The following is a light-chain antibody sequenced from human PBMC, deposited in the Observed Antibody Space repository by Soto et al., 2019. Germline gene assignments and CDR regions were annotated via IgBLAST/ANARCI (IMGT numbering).Light chain of an antibody. CDR2: ATS. V-gene: IGKV1D-12*01. CDR1: QDVGRW. J-gene: IGKJ4*01. Sequence: DIQMTQSPSSLSASVGDTVTITCRSSQDVGRWLSWYQQKPGKAPKILIFATSTLQSGVPSRFSGSGSGTDFTLTITSLQSEDFATYYCQQCYSSPLTFGGGTKVDIK. CDR3: QQCYSSPLT.